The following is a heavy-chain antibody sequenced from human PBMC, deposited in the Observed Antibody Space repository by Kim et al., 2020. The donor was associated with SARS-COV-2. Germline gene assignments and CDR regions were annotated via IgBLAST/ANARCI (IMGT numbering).Heavy chain of an antibody. D-gene: IGHD3-10*01. J-gene: IGHJ4*02. Sequence: SETLSLTCAVYGGSFSGYYWSWIRQPPGKGLEWIGEINHSGSTNYNPSLKSRVTISVDTSKNQFSLKLSSVTAADTAVYYCASRLKLYYYGSGSYIWRDFDSWGQGTLVTVSS. V-gene: IGHV4-34*01. CDR2: INHSGST. CDR3: ASRLKLYYYGSGSYIWRDFDS. CDR1: GGSFSGYY.